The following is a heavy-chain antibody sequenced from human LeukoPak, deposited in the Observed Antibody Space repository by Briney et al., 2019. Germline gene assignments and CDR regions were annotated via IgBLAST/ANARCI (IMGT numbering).Heavy chain of an antibody. CDR2: ISYDGSNN. Sequence: PGGSLRLPVAASGFTFISFGTHWVRQAPGKGLEWLAVISYDGSNNFYADSVRGRFTISRDNSKNTLYLQLSSLRAEDTALYYCAKAKIRGTGTAELDHWGQGTLVTVSS. CDR3: AKAKIRGTGTAELDH. D-gene: IGHD1-7*01. CDR1: GFTFISFG. J-gene: IGHJ4*02. V-gene: IGHV3-30*18.